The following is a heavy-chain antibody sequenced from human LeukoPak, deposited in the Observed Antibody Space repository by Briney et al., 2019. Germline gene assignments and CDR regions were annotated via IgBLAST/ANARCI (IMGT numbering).Heavy chain of an antibody. J-gene: IGHJ5*02. CDR1: GFTFSSYW. D-gene: IGHD6-19*01. CDR3: ARDLGAVAGTVNWFDP. CDR2: IKQDGSEK. V-gene: IGHV3-7*05. Sequence: GGSLRLSCAASGFTFSSYWMSWVRQAPGKGLEWVANIKQDGSEKYYVDSVKGRFTISRDNAKNSLCLQINSLRAEDTAVYYCARDLGAVAGTVNWFDPWGQGTLVTVSS.